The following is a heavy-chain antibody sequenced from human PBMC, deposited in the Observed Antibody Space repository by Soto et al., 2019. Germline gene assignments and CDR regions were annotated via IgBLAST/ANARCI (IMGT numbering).Heavy chain of an antibody. Sequence: SETLSLTCTVSGGSISSSSYYWGWIRQPPGKGLEWIGSINYSGSTYYNPSLKSRVTISVDTSKNQFSLKLSSVTAADTAVYYCARALRSLATVYYYYGMDVWGQGTTVTVSS. D-gene: IGHD5-12*01. V-gene: IGHV4-39*07. CDR3: ARALRSLATVYYYYGMDV. CDR1: GGSISSSSYY. J-gene: IGHJ6*02. CDR2: INYSGST.